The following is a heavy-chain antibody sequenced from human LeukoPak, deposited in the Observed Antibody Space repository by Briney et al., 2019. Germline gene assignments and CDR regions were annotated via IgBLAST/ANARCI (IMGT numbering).Heavy chain of an antibody. D-gene: IGHD2-2*02. Sequence: GRSLRLSCAASGFTFSSYAMHWVRQAPGKGLEWVAVISYDGSNKYYADSVKGRFTISRDNSKNTLYLQMNSLRAEDTAVYYCARDRYVVVVPAAICNWFDPWGQGTLVTVSS. CDR3: ARDRYVVVVPAAICNWFDP. CDR1: GFTFSSYA. CDR2: ISYDGSNK. V-gene: IGHV3-30*01. J-gene: IGHJ5*02.